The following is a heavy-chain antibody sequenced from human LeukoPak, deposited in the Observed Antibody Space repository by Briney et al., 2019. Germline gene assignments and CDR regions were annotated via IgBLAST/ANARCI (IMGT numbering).Heavy chain of an antibody. D-gene: IGHD1-1*01. CDR1: GFTFSRSW. Sequence: GGSLRLSCAASGFTFSRSWMSWVRQAPGKGLEWVANINQDGSETYYVDSMKGRFTVSRDNARNSLYLQMDSLRAEDTAVYYCARGGTFVSDYWGQGTLVTVSS. CDR3: ARGGTFVSDY. V-gene: IGHV3-7*01. J-gene: IGHJ4*02. CDR2: INQDGSET.